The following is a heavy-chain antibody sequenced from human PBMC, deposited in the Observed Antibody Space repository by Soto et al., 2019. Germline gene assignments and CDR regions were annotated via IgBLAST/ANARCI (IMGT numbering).Heavy chain of an antibody. J-gene: IGHJ6*02. CDR1: GFTFSSYA. CDR2: ISYDGSNK. D-gene: IGHD3-3*01. Sequence: GGSLRLSCAASGFTFSSYAMHWVRQAPGKGLEWVAVISYDGSNKYYADSVKGRFTISRDNSKNTLYLQMNSLRAEDTAVYYCARDKKKVGSGLIYYYGMDVWGQGTTVTVSS. V-gene: IGHV3-30-3*01. CDR3: ARDKKKVGSGLIYYYGMDV.